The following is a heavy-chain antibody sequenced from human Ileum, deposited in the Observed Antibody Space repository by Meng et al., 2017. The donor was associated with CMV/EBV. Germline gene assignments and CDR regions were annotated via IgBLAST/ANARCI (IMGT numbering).Heavy chain of an antibody. Sequence: SETLSLTCIVSGGSISSSTYHWGWIRQPPGKGLEWIGTVDYSGSTNYNPSLKSRVTISVDTSKYQFSLKLSSVTAADTAMYYCARRAYSTSPYYFDYWGQGTRVTGSS. D-gene: IGHD6-13*01. J-gene: IGHJ4*02. CDR3: ARRAYSTSPYYFDY. CDR2: VDYSGST. CDR1: GGSISSSTYH. V-gene: IGHV4-39*01.